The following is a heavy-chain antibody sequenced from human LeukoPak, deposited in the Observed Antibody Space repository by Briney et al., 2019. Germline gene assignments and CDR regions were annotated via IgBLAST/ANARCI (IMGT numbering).Heavy chain of an antibody. CDR1: GGSFSGYY. CDR2: INHSGST. V-gene: IGHV4-34*01. Sequence: SETLSLTCAVYGGSFSGYYWSWIRQPPGKGLEWIGEINHSGSTNYNPSLKGRVTISVDTSKNQFSLKLSSVTAADTAVYYCARHGSSWYEKDYFDYWGQGTLVTVSS. J-gene: IGHJ4*02. D-gene: IGHD6-13*01. CDR3: ARHGSSWYEKDYFDY.